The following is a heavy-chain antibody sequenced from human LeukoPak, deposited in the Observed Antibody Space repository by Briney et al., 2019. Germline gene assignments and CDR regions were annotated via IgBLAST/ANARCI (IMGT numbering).Heavy chain of an antibody. V-gene: IGHV1-18*04. CDR1: GYIFTGYY. J-gene: IGHJ6*03. CDR2: IIPIFGTA. Sequence: ASVKVSCKASGYIFTGYYIHWVRQAPGQGLEWMGGIIPIFGTANYAQKLQGRVTMTTDTSTSTAYMELRSLRSDDTAVYYCARGSEYYDFWSGPPYYYYMDVWGKGTTVTVSS. D-gene: IGHD3-3*01. CDR3: ARGSEYYDFWSGPPYYYYMDV.